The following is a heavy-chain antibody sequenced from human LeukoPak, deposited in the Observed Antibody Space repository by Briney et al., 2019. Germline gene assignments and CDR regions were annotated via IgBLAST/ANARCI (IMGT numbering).Heavy chain of an antibody. CDR1: GFTFSSYA. CDR2: IYSGGST. J-gene: IGHJ6*02. Sequence: PGGSLRLSCAASGFTFSSYAMSWVRQAPGKGLEWVSVIYSGGSTYYADSVKGRFTISRDNSKNTLYLQMNSLRAEDTAVYYCARDQATMIVASPSFLAVASPFLVYGMDVWGQGTTVTVSS. D-gene: IGHD3-22*01. CDR3: ARDQATMIVASPSFLAVASPFLVYGMDV. V-gene: IGHV3-66*01.